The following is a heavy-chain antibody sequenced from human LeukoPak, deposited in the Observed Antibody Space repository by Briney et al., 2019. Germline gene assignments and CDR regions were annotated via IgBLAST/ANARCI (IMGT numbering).Heavy chain of an antibody. CDR3: AKISSSGWYFDN. D-gene: IGHD6-19*01. J-gene: IGHJ4*02. Sequence: GGSLRLSCAASGFTFSNSAMSWVRQGPEKGLEWVSAISGSGGNTYYADSVKGRFTISRDNSKNTLCLQTNSLRAEDTALYYCAKISSSGWYFDNWGPGTLVTVSS. CDR2: ISGSGGNT. V-gene: IGHV3-23*01. CDR1: GFTFSNSA.